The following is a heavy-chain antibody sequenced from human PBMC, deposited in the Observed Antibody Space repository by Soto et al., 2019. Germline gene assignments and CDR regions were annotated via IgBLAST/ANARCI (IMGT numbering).Heavy chain of an antibody. CDR1: GFTFSDYY. CDR2: ISSSGSTI. J-gene: IGHJ1*01. CDR3: ARGAIEQWLVIESTDEYFQR. V-gene: IGHV3-11*01. D-gene: IGHD6-19*01. Sequence: GGSLRLSCAASGFTFSDYYMSWIRQAPGKGLEWVSYISSSGSTIYYADSVKGRFTISRDNAKNSLYLQMNSLRAEDTAVYYCARGAIEQWLVIESTDEYFQRWGQGTLVTVSS.